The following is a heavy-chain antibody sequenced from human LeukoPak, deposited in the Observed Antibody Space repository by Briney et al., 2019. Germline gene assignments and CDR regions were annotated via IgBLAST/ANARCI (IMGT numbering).Heavy chain of an antibody. V-gene: IGHV3-23*01. J-gene: IGHJ4*02. D-gene: IGHD2-21*02. CDR1: AFSFSNSA. CDR2: ISGSGGTT. Sequence: GGSLRLSCAASAFSFSNSAMGWVRQAPGKGLEWVSAISGSGGTTSYADSVQGRFTISRDNSKNTLFLQLNSLRAEDTAVYYCAKQKAVTAGCFDHWGQGTLVTVSS. CDR3: AKQKAVTAGCFDH.